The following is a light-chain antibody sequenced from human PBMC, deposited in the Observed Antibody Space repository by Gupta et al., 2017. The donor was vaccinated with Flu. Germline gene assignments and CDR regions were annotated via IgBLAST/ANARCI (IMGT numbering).Light chain of an antibody. CDR2: DAS. CDR1: QSVGTS. Sequence: EIVLKQSNATLSLAPGEGATLSCRASQSVGTSVAWYQQKRGQPPRLLIYDASTRATGVPTRFSGRGSGTAFSLIISSLTPDDFAVYYCQQRRRTFGGGTKVDI. J-gene: IGKJ4*01. V-gene: IGKV3-11*01. CDR3: QQRRRT.